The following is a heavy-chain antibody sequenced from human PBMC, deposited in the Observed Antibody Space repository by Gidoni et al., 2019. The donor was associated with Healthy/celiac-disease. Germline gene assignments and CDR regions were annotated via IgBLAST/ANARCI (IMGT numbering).Heavy chain of an antibody. J-gene: IGHJ4*02. CDR2: ISWNSGSI. D-gene: IGHD5-18*01. CDR3: AKDRAVTGFDY. CDR1: GFTFDDYA. Sequence: EVQLVESGGGLVQPGRSLRLSCAAPGFTFDDYAMHWVRQAPGKGLEWVSGISWNSGSIGYADSVKGRFTISRDNAKNSLYLQMNSLRAEDTALYYCAKDRAVTGFDYWGQGTLVTVSS. V-gene: IGHV3-9*01.